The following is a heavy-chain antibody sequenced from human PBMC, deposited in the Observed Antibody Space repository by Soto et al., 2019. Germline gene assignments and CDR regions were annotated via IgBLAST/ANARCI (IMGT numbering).Heavy chain of an antibody. J-gene: IGHJ4*02. Sequence: SETLSLTCTVSGGSISSYYWSWIRQPPGKGLEWIGYIYYSGSTNYNPSLKSRVTISVDTSKNQFSLKLSSVTAADTAVYYCARYSSSWLYYFDYWGQGTLVTVSS. D-gene: IGHD6-13*01. CDR2: IYYSGST. CDR3: ARYSSSWLYYFDY. V-gene: IGHV4-59*01. CDR1: GGSISSYY.